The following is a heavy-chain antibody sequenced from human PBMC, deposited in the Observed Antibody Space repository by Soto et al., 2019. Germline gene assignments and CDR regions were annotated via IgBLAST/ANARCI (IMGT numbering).Heavy chain of an antibody. CDR2: INHSGST. V-gene: IGHV4-34*01. J-gene: IGHJ4*02. CDR3: ARADGGYYWDY. D-gene: IGHD3-22*01. CDR1: GGSFSGYY. Sequence: QVQLQQWGAGLWKPSETLSLTCAVYGGSFSGYYWSWIRQPPGKGLEWIGEINHSGSTNYNPSLKSRVTISVDTSKNQFSLKLSSVTAADTAVYYCARADGGYYWDYWGQGTLVTVAS.